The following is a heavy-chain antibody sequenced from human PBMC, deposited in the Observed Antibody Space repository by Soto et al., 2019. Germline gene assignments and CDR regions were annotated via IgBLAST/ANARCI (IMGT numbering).Heavy chain of an antibody. Sequence: GGSLRLSCAASGFTFSSYAMSWVRQDPGKGLEWVSAISGSGGSTYYADSVKGRFTISRDNSKNTLYLQMNSLRAEDTAVYYCAKEYYYDSSGYWSLDYWGQGTLITAPQ. CDR1: GFTFSSYA. J-gene: IGHJ4*02. D-gene: IGHD3-22*01. CDR3: AKEYYYDSSGYWSLDY. CDR2: ISGSGGST. V-gene: IGHV3-23*01.